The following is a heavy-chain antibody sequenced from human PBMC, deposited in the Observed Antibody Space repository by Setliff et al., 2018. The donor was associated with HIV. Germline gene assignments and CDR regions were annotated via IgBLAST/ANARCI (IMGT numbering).Heavy chain of an antibody. J-gene: IGHJ4*02. CDR1: GFSLTTLGVG. Sequence: ASGPTLVNPTQTLTLTCTFSGFSLTTLGVGVGWVRQTPLGALEWLATIYWNDYEHYSPSLQNRLTITKDTSKNQVVLTMTNMAPADTATYYCARVPSTLYDWDYWGQGTLVTVSS. V-gene: IGHV2-5*01. D-gene: IGHD3-3*01. CDR3: ARVPSTLYDWDY. CDR2: IYWNDYE.